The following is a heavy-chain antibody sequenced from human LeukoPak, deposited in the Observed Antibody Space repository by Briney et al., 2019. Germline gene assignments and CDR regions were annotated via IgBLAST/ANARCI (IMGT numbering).Heavy chain of an antibody. J-gene: IGHJ6*03. Sequence: PGGSLRLSCAASGFTFSSYAMHWVRKAPGKGLEWVAVISYDGSNKYYADSVKGRFTISRDNSKNTLYLQMNSLRAEDTAVYYCAKGGNEKEDYYYYYMDVWGKGTTVTISS. CDR1: GFTFSSYA. CDR2: ISYDGSNK. CDR3: AKGGNEKEDYYYYYMDV. V-gene: IGHV3-30*04.